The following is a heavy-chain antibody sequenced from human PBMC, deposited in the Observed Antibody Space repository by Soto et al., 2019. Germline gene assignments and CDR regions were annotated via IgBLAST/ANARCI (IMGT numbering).Heavy chain of an antibody. Sequence: ASVKVSCKASGYTFTSYYMHWVRQAPGQGLEWMGWISAYNGNTNYAQKLQGRVTMTTDTSTSTAYMELRSLRSGDTAVYYCARDAPPEDYWGQGTLVTVSS. J-gene: IGHJ4*02. CDR1: GYTFTSYY. CDR3: ARDAPPEDY. V-gene: IGHV1-18*04. CDR2: ISAYNGNT.